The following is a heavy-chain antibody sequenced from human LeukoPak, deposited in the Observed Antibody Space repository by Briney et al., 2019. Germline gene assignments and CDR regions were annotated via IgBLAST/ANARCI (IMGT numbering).Heavy chain of an antibody. J-gene: IGHJ3*02. Sequence: PSQTLCLTCTVSGGSISSGSYYWSWIRQPAGKGLEWIGRIYTSGSTNYNPSLKSRVTISVDTSKNQFSLKLSSVTAADTAVYYCARAGGNLAAFDIRGQGTMVTVSS. CDR3: ARAGGNLAAFDI. D-gene: IGHD4-23*01. CDR1: GGSISSGSYY. V-gene: IGHV4-61*02. CDR2: IYTSGST.